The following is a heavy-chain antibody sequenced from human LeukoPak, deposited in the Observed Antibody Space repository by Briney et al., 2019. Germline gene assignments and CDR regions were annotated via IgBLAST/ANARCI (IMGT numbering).Heavy chain of an antibody. CDR1: GFTFSSYA. Sequence: GGSLRLSCAASGFTFSSYAMSWVRQTPGKGLEWVSAISGSGGGTYYADSVKGRFTISRDNSKNTLYLQMSSLRTEDTAVYYCAKMISVVVITFIDYWGQGTLVTVSS. V-gene: IGHV3-23*01. J-gene: IGHJ4*02. D-gene: IGHD3-22*01. CDR3: AKMISVVVITFIDY. CDR2: ISGSGGGT.